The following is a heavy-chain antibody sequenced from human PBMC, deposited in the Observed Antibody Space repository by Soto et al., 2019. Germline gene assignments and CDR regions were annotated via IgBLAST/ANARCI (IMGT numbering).Heavy chain of an antibody. CDR2: ISYDGSNK. D-gene: IGHD1-26*01. CDR3: AKGSYSGRYSDFDC. CDR1: GFTFSSYG. V-gene: IGHV3-30*18. Sequence: PGGSLRLSCAASGFTFSSYGMCWVRQAPGRGLEWVAFISYDGSNKCSDSVKGRFTISRDNSKNTLYLQMNSLRAEDTAVYYCAKGSYSGRYSDFDCWGQGTLVTVSS. J-gene: IGHJ4*02.